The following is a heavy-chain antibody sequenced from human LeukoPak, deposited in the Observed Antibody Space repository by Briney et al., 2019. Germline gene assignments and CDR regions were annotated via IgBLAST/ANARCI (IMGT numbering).Heavy chain of an antibody. J-gene: IGHJ3*02. CDR3: AMVRGKGIGYAFDI. Sequence: PGGSLRLSCAASGFTFSSYAMNWVRQAPGKGLEWVSTTSTSGGSTYYADSVKGRFTISRDNSKNTLYLQMNSLRAEDTAVYYCAMVRGKGIGYAFDIWGQGTMVTVSS. CDR1: GFTFSSYA. D-gene: IGHD3-10*01. V-gene: IGHV3-23*01. CDR2: TSTSGGST.